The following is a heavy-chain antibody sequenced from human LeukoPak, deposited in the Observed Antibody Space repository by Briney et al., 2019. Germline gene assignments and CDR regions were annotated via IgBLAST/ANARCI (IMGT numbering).Heavy chain of an antibody. CDR3: AKVWAEQLEPLRHDAFDI. V-gene: IGHV3-7*03. Sequence: GRSLRLSCAASGFTFTTYGMHWVRQAPGKGLEWVANIKEDGSEKYYVDSVKGRFTISRDNAKNSMYLEMNSLRAEDTAVYYCAKVWAEQLEPLRHDAFDIWGQGTMVTVSS. CDR2: IKEDGSEK. D-gene: IGHD6-6*01. J-gene: IGHJ3*02. CDR1: GFTFTTYG.